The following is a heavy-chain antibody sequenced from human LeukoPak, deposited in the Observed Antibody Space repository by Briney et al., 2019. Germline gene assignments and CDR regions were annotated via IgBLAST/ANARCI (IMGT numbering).Heavy chain of an antibody. CDR2: IYHSGTT. CDR3: AWKYYYDSSGYFYVDQ. J-gene: IGHJ4*02. CDR1: GYSISSGYY. V-gene: IGHV4-38-2*01. D-gene: IGHD3-22*01. Sequence: PSETLSLTCAVSGYSISSGYYWGWIRQSPEKGLEWIGSIYHSGTTYYNPSLKSRVTISIDTSKNQFSLNLNSVTAEDRAVYYCAWKYYYDSSGYFYVDQWGQGILVTVSS.